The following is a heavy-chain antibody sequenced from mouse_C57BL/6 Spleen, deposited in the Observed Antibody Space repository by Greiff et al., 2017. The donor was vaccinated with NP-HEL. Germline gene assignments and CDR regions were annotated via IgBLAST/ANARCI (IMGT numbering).Heavy chain of an antibody. V-gene: IGHV1-62-2*01. D-gene: IGHD4-1*01. CDR1: GYTFTEYT. Sequence: VKLVESGAELVKPGASVKLSCKASGYTFTEYTIHWVKQRSGQGLEWIGWFYPGSGSIKYNEKFKDKATLTADKSSSTVYMELSRLTSEDSAVYFCARHEEGLTGAPNYFDYWGQGTTLTVSS. CDR2: FYPGSGSI. CDR3: ARHEEGLTGAPNYFDY. J-gene: IGHJ2*01.